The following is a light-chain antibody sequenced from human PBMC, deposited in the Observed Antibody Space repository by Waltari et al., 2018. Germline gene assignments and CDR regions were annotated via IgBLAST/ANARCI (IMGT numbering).Light chain of an antibody. Sequence: QSVLTQPPSASGTPGQKITISCSERASNIGPTYAYWYHHLPGMAPKLLIYRNSQRPSGVPDRFSGSKSGKSASLAINGLRSEDEANYYCAAWDDTLRMVFGGGTKLTVL. CDR2: RNS. CDR1: ASNIGPTY. V-gene: IGLV1-47*01. J-gene: IGLJ2*01. CDR3: AAWDDTLRMV.